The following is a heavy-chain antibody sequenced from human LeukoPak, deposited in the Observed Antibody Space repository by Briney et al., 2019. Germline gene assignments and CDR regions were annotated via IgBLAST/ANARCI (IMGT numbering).Heavy chain of an antibody. Sequence: PSETLSLTCTVSGGSISGSSYYWGWIRQPPGKGLEWIGSIYYSGSTYYNPSLKSRVTISVDTSKNQFSLKLSSVTAADTAVYYCASGYVWGSMGFDPWGQGTLVTVSS. CDR1: GGSISGSSYY. CDR3: ASGYVWGSMGFDP. D-gene: IGHD3-16*01. CDR2: IYYSGST. J-gene: IGHJ5*02. V-gene: IGHV4-39*01.